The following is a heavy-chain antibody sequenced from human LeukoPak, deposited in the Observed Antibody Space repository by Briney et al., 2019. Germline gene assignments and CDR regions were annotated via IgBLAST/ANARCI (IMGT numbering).Heavy chain of an antibody. V-gene: IGHV1-18*01. J-gene: IGHJ6*02. CDR2: ISAYNGNT. CDR1: GYTFTSYG. Sequence: VASVKVSCKASGYTFTSYGISWVRQAPGRGLAGMGWISAYNGNTNYEQKLQGRVTMTTDTSTSTAYMELRSLRSDDTAVHYCARVEDIVVVPAAHYYYGMDVWGQGTTVTVSS. D-gene: IGHD2-2*01. CDR3: ARVEDIVVVPAAHYYYGMDV.